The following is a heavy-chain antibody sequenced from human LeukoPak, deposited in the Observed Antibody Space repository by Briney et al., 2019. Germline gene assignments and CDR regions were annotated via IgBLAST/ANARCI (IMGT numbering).Heavy chain of an antibody. D-gene: IGHD7-27*01. Sequence: PSETLSLTCTVSGGSISSSSYYWGWIRQPPGKGLEWIGSIYYSGSTYYNPSLKSRVTISVDTSKNQFPLKLSSVTAADTAVYYCASKERINGDFDYWGQGTLVTVSS. CDR2: IYYSGST. CDR3: ASKERINGDFDY. CDR1: GGSISSSSYY. J-gene: IGHJ4*02. V-gene: IGHV4-39*01.